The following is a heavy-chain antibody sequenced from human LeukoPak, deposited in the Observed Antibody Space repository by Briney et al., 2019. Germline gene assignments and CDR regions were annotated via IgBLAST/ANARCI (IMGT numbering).Heavy chain of an antibody. J-gene: IGHJ4*02. V-gene: IGHV4-39*01. D-gene: IGHD3-10*01. CDR2: ISFSGNT. Sequence: SETLSPTCTVSGDSIRSGPSYWGWIRQSPGKGLEWIGSISFSGNTYFSPSLKSRVTISVDTSKNQFSLKLSSVTAADTALYFCARQVSVSGLSLPDYWGQGTLVTVSS. CDR1: GDSIRSGPSY. CDR3: ARQVSVSGLSLPDY.